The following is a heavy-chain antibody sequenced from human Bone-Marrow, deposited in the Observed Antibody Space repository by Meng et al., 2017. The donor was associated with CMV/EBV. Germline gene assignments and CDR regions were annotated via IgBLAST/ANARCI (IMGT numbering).Heavy chain of an antibody. D-gene: IGHD3-3*01. Sequence: ESLKISCAASGFTFSSYSMNWVRQAPGKGLEWIGEIDHSGSTKYSPSLKSQLTISVDTSRNHFSLKLNSVTAADTAVYYCARGRSRGTCAGGFCYYYGMDVWGQGTTVTVSS. CDR1: GFTFSSYS. V-gene: IGHV4-34*01. CDR2: IDHSGST. CDR3: ARGRSRGTCAGGFCYYYGMDV. J-gene: IGHJ6*02.